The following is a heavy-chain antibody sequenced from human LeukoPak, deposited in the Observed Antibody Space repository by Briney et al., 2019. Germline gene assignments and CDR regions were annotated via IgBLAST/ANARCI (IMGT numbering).Heavy chain of an antibody. D-gene: IGHD3-22*01. J-gene: IGHJ4*02. CDR2: ISGSGSSI. V-gene: IGHV3-21*04. Sequence: PGGSLRLSCVASEFTFSAYGMSWVRQAPGTGLEWVSSISGSGSSIHYKESVRGRFTISRDNSGNSIYLQMSSLRAEDTAVYYCAGEYYYDSSGYYYVGYYFDYWGQGTLVTVSS. CDR1: EFTFSAYG. CDR3: AGEYYYDSSGYYYVGYYFDY.